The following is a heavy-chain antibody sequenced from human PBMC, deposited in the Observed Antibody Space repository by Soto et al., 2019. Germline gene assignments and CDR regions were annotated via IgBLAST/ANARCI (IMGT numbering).Heavy chain of an antibody. CDR3: ARETGNHLYYYYGMDV. J-gene: IGHJ6*02. V-gene: IGHV4-59*01. CDR2: IYYSGST. CDR1: GGSISSYY. Sequence: PSETLSLTCTVSGGSISSYYWCWIRQPPGTGREWIGYIYYSGSTNYNPSLKSRVTISVDTSKNQFSLKLSSVTAADTAVYYCARETGNHLYYYYGMDVWGQGTTVTVSS.